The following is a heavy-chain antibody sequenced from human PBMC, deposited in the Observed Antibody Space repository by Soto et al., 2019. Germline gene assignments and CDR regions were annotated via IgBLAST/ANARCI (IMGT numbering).Heavy chain of an antibody. J-gene: IGHJ4*02. Sequence: QITLNESGPTVVRPTETLTLTCRFSGFSLTTSGVGVGWIRQSPGKAPEWLALMYWDDDKRYSASLKSRLTITKDTSQDQVVLTVSGFDPTDTATAYWADRVLRTVFGLVTTTAIYFCFWGQGTPVAVSS. V-gene: IGHV2-5*02. CDR2: MYWDDDK. CDR1: GFSLTTSGVG. CDR3: ADRVLRTVFGLVTTTAIYFCF. D-gene: IGHD3-3*01.